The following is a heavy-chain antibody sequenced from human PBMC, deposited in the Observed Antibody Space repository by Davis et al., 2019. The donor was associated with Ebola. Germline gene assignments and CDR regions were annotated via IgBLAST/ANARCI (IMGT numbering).Heavy chain of an antibody. CDR2: IYIEGRGGAT. CDR3: ARDAFSLSRYDTEDH. J-gene: IGHJ4*02. CDR1: GFSVSANY. Sequence: GESLKISCAGSGFSVSANYMSWVRQAPGKGLEWLSVIYIEGRGGATYYADSVRGRFTISRDNARDSLYLQMDSLRVEDTAIYYCARDAFSLSRYDTEDHWGQGALVTVSS. V-gene: IGHV3-53*01. D-gene: IGHD3-22*01.